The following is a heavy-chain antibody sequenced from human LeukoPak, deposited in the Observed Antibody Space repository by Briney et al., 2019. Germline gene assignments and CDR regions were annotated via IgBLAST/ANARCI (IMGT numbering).Heavy chain of an antibody. D-gene: IGHD3-10*01. CDR2: IYYSGST. CDR3: ARGAMVRATNWFDP. Sequence: SETLSLTCTVSGYSVSSGYYWGWIRQPPGKGLEWIRYIYYSGSTNYNPSLKSRVTISVDTSKNQFSLKLSSVTAADTAVYYCARGAMVRATNWFDPWGQGTLVTVSS. J-gene: IGHJ5*02. V-gene: IGHV4-61*01. CDR1: GYSVSSGYY.